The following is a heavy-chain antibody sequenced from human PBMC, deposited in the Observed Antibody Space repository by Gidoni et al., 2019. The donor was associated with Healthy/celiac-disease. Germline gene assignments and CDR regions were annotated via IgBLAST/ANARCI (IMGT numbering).Heavy chain of an antibody. CDR3: ARILEVGATVFDY. CDR1: GFSLSTSGMC. J-gene: IGHJ4*02. CDR2: IDWDDDK. Sequence: QVTLRESGRALVKPTQTLTLTCTFCGFSLSTSGMCGSWIRQPPGKALEWLALIDWDDDKYYRTSLKTRLSISKDTSKNQVVLTMTNMDPVDTATYYCARILEVGATVFDYWGQGTLVTVSS. V-gene: IGHV2-70*01. D-gene: IGHD1-26*01.